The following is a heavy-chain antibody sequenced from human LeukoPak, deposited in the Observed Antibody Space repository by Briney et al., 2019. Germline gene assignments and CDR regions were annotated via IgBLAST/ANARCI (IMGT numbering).Heavy chain of an antibody. Sequence: ASVKVSCKVSGYTLTELSMRWVRQAPGKGLEWMGGFDPEDGETIYAQKFQGRVTMTEDTSTDTAYMELSSLRSEDTAVYYCATFPAQYSSSWYYFDYWGQGTLVTVSS. CDR3: ATFPAQYSSSWYYFDY. CDR1: GYTLTELS. CDR2: FDPEDGET. J-gene: IGHJ4*02. D-gene: IGHD6-13*01. V-gene: IGHV1-24*01.